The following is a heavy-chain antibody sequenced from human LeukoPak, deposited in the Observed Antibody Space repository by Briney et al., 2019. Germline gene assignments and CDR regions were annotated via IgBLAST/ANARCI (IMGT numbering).Heavy chain of an antibody. CDR2: IYYSGST. Sequence: PSETLSLTCTVSGGSISSSSYYWGWIRQPPGKGLEWIGSIYYSGSTNYNPSLKSRVTISVDTSKNQFSLKPSSVTAADTAVYYCAREGVAAAGTLYYFDYWGQGTLVTVSS. V-gene: IGHV4-39*07. CDR3: AREGVAAAGTLYYFDY. D-gene: IGHD6-13*01. CDR1: GGSISSSSYY. J-gene: IGHJ4*02.